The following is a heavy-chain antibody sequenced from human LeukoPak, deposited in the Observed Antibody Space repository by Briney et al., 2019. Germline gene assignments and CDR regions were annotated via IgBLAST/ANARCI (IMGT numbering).Heavy chain of an antibody. CDR1: GGSFSGYY. J-gene: IGHJ4*02. CDR3: ARGGYCSGWWN. Sequence: SETLSLTCAVYGGSFSGYYWSWIRQPPGKGLEWIGEINHSGSTNYNPSLKSRVTISVDTSKNQFSLKLSSVTAADTAVYYCARGGYCSGWWNWGQGTLVTVSS. D-gene: IGHD6-19*01. CDR2: INHSGST. V-gene: IGHV4-34*01.